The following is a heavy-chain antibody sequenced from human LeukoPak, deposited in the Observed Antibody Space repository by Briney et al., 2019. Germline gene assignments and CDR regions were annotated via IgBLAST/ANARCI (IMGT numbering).Heavy chain of an antibody. D-gene: IGHD1-26*01. CDR3: ARDPGRAYNWFDP. J-gene: IGHJ5*02. Sequence: PSETLSLTCSVSGGSMNSGDYYWSWIRQPPGKGLEWIGYIYYSGTVYYNPSLRSRITISVDTSKNQFSLKLSSVTAADTAVYYCARDPGRAYNWFDPWGQGTLVTVSS. V-gene: IGHV4-30-4*01. CDR1: GGSMNSGDYY. CDR2: IYYSGTV.